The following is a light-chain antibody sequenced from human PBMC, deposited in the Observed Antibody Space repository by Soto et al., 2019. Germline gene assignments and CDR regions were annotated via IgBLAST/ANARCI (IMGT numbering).Light chain of an antibody. J-gene: IGKJ4*01. CDR3: QQYINWPPLT. Sequence: EIVLTQSPGILSLSPGERATLSCRASQSVRSNLAWYQQKPGQGPRLLIFGASTRATNIPARFSGSGSGTEFTLTISSLQSEDFAVYYCQQYINWPPLTFGGGTKVDIK. CDR2: GAS. CDR1: QSVRSN. V-gene: IGKV3-15*01.